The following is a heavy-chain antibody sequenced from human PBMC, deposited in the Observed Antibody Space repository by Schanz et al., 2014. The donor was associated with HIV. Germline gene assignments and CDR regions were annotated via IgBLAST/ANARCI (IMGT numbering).Heavy chain of an antibody. V-gene: IGHV3-30*18. CDR1: GFSFSNFG. Sequence: QVQLVESGGGVVQPGRSLRLPCAASGFSFSNFGMHWVRQAPGKGLEWVAVISYDGRNKYYADSVKGRLTISRDNSKNTLYLQMKSLRREDTAVYFCAKDRNYYDDKYLGKGNYYYYYGMDVWGQGTTVTVSS. J-gene: IGHJ6*02. CDR2: ISYDGRNK. D-gene: IGHD3-22*01. CDR3: AKDRNYYDDKYLGKGNYYYYYGMDV.